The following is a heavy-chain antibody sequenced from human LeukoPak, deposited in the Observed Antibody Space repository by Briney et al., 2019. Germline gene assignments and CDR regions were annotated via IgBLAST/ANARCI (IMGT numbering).Heavy chain of an antibody. CDR2: MNPNSGNT. CDR3: ARGVVDYYYYYMDV. Sequence: GASVKVSCKASGYTFTSYDINWVRQATGQGLEWMGWMNPNSGNTGYAQKFQGRVTMTRSTSISTAYMELSSLRSEDTAVYYCARGVVDYYYYYMDVWGKGTTVTVSS. CDR1: GYTFTSYD. J-gene: IGHJ6*03. V-gene: IGHV1-8*01.